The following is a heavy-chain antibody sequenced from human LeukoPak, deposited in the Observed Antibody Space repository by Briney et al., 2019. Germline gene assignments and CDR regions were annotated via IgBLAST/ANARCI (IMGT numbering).Heavy chain of an antibody. CDR3: ARDGRLQYTNYYYYGMDV. Sequence: GGSLRLSCAASGFTFSSYAMSWVRQAPGKGLEWVSAISGSGGSTYYADSVKGRFTISRDNSKNTLYLQMNSLRAEDTAVYYCARDGRLQYTNYYYYGMDVWGQGTTVTVSS. V-gene: IGHV3-23*01. CDR1: GFTFSSYA. D-gene: IGHD4-11*01. J-gene: IGHJ6*02. CDR2: ISGSGGST.